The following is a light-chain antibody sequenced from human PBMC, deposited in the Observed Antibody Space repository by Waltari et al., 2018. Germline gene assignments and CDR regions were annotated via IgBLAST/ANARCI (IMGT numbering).Light chain of an antibody. CDR3: SSYAGSNNVV. CDR2: EVS. J-gene: IGLJ2*01. CDR1: SSDVGGYRH. Sequence: QSALTQPPSASGSPGQSVTISCTGTSSDVGGYRHVSWYQQPPGKAPTLMIYEVSKRPSGVPARFSGSKSGNTASLTVSGLQAEDEADYYCSSYAGSNNVVFGGGTKLTVL. V-gene: IGLV2-8*01.